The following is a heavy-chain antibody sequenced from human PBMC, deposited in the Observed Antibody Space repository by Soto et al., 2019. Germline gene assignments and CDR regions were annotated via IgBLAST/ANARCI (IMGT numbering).Heavy chain of an antibody. CDR2: MNPNSGNT. V-gene: IGHV1-8*01. Sequence: GASVKVSCKASGYTFTSYDINWVRQATGQGLEWMGWMNPNSGNTGYAQKFQGRVTITRNTSMSTAYMELSSLRSEDTAVYYCARDFVGATYYYYYYGMDVWGQGTTVTVSS. D-gene: IGHD1-26*01. CDR1: GYTFTSYD. J-gene: IGHJ6*02. CDR3: ARDFVGATYYYYYYGMDV.